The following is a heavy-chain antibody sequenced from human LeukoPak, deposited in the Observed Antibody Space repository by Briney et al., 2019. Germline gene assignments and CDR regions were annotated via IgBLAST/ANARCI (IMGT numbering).Heavy chain of an antibody. V-gene: IGHV3-74*01. D-gene: IGHD2-15*01. CDR2: INSDGSSP. Sequence: GGSLRLSCAASGFTFSSYWMHWVRQGPGKGLVWVSRINSDGSSPSYADSVKGLFTISRDNAKNTLFLQMNSLRAEDTAVYYCARDYLVVASNWFDPWGQGTLVTVSS. J-gene: IGHJ5*02. CDR3: ARDYLVVASNWFDP. CDR1: GFTFSSYW.